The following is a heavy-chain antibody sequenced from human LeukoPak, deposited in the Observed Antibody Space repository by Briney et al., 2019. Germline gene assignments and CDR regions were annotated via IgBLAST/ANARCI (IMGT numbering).Heavy chain of an antibody. D-gene: IGHD3-22*01. V-gene: IGHV3-30-3*01. Sequence: RPRGSLRLSCAASGFAFSSYWMSWVRQAPGKGLEWVAVISYDGSNKYYADSVKGRFTISRDNSKNTLYLQMNSLRAEDTAVYYCARGSYYYDSSGYPDFDYWGQGTLVTVSS. CDR1: GFAFSSYW. CDR3: ARGSYYYDSSGYPDFDY. CDR2: ISYDGSNK. J-gene: IGHJ4*02.